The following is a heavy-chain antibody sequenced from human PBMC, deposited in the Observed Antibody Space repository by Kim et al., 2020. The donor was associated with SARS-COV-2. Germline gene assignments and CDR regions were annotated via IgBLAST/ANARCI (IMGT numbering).Heavy chain of an antibody. V-gene: IGHV3-33*08. CDR2: VGAYVGLT. Sequence: GGSLRLSCAASGFRFSTYGMHWVRQAPGKGLEWVSRVGAYVGLTYYADSVKGRFTISRDNSKNTLYLQMNRLRVEDTAVYYCASSEPGNFGTLKFDPWGRGTLVTVSS. D-gene: IGHD3-3*01. J-gene: IGHJ5*02. CDR3: ASSEPGNFGTLKFDP. CDR1: GFRFSTYG.